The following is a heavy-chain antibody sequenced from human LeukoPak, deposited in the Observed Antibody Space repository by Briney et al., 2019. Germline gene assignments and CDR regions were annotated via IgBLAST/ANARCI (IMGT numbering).Heavy chain of an antibody. CDR2: ISYSGST. D-gene: IGHD2-2*01. Sequence: SETLSLTCTVSGGSITNYYWSWIRQPPGKGLEWIGYISYSGSTNYSPSLKSRVTISVDTSKNQFSLKLSSVTAADTAVYYCARLVGIVVVPAVFDYWGQGTLVTVSS. J-gene: IGHJ4*02. CDR3: ARLVGIVVVPAVFDY. V-gene: IGHV4-59*08. CDR1: GGSITNYY.